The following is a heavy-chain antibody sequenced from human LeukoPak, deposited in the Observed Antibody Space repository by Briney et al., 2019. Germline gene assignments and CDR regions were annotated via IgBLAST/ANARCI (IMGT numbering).Heavy chain of an antibody. D-gene: IGHD6-19*01. CDR3: ANRSAESSGYFDS. CDR1: GITFINYS. Sequence: PGGSLRLSCAASGITFINYSMTWVRQAPGKGLEWVSAITGRGTFTDYADSVKGRFTISRDNSKNTLYLQMNSLRADDTAIYYCANRSAESSGYFDSWGQGTLVTVSS. V-gene: IGHV3-23*01. J-gene: IGHJ4*02. CDR2: ITGRGTFT.